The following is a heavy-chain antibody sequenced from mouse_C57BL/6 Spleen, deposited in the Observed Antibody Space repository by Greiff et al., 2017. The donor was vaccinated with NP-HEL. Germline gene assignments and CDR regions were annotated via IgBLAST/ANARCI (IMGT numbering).Heavy chain of an antibody. J-gene: IGHJ2*01. D-gene: IGHD3-2*02. CDR1: GYTFTSYW. CDR2: IDPSDSYT. CDR3: AREGASSSGDVSFDY. Sequence: QVQLQQPGAELVMPGASVKLSCKASGYTFTSYWMHWVKQRPGQGLEWIGEIDPSDSYTNYNQKFKGKSTLTVDKSSSTAYMQLSSLTSEDSAVYYCAREGASSSGDVSFDYWGQGTTLTVSS. V-gene: IGHV1-69*01.